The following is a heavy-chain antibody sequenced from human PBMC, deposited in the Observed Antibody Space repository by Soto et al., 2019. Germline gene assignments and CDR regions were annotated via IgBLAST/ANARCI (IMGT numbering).Heavy chain of an antibody. CDR1: GYKFTSYW. CDR2: IFPGDSDT. V-gene: IGHV5-51*01. Sequence: PGESLKISCQGSGYKFTSYWIAWVRQMPGKGLEWMGLIFPGDSDTRYSPSFQGQVTISADNSISTAYLQLNSLKASDTAMYYCARQYDENTSSVFVYGMDVWGQGTTVTVSS. D-gene: IGHD3-16*01. J-gene: IGHJ6*02. CDR3: ARQYDENTSSVFVYGMDV.